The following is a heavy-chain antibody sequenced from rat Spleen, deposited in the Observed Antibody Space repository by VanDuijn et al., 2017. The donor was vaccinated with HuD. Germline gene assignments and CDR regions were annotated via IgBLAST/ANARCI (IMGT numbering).Heavy chain of an antibody. D-gene: IGHD1-7*01. CDR1: GYSITSNY. CDR2: INSAGST. CDR3: ARWDLWGGFDY. J-gene: IGHJ2*01. Sequence: EVQLQESGPGLVKPSQSLSLTCSVTGYSITSNYWGWIRKFPGNKVEWMGYINSAGSTNYNPSLSSRIPISRDTSKNKFFLQLNSVTTEDTATYYCARWDLWGGFDYWGQGVMVTVSS. V-gene: IGHV3-3*01.